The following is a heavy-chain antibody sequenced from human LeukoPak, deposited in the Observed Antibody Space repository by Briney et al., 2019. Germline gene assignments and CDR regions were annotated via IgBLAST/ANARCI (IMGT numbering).Heavy chain of an antibody. CDR2: ISYNGSNE. J-gene: IGHJ4*02. D-gene: IGHD2-15*01. CDR3: ARDRGGSGFYYFDY. V-gene: IGHV3-30-3*01. Sequence: PGGSLRLSCAASRFTFSIYAMHWVRQAPGKGLEWVAGISYNGSNEFYSDSVKGRFTITRDNSKNTAFLQMDSLRAEDTGVYHCARDRGGSGFYYFDYWGQGTLVTVSS. CDR1: RFTFSIYA.